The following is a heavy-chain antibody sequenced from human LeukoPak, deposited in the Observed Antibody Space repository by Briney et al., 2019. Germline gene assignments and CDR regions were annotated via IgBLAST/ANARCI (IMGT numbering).Heavy chain of an antibody. CDR1: GFTFSSYW. CDR3: ARVAAANFDY. V-gene: IGHV3-7*04. D-gene: IGHD6-13*01. Sequence: GGSLRLSCAVSGFTFSSYWMSWVRQAPGKGLEWVANIKEDGSERYYVESVKGRFTISRDNAKNLLYLQMNSLRAEDTAVYYCARVAAANFDYWGQGTLVTVSS. CDR2: IKEDGSER. J-gene: IGHJ4*02.